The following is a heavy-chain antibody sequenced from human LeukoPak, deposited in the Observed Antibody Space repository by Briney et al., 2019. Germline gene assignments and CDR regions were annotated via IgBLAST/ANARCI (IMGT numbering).Heavy chain of an antibody. CDR2: ISGSGGST. D-gene: IGHD3-16*02. CDR1: GFSFSDAW. V-gene: IGHV3-23*01. Sequence: GGSLRLSCGTSGFSFSDAWLSWARQAPGKGLEWVSAISGSGGSTYYADSVKGRFTISRDNSKNTLYLQMNSLRAEDTAVYYCAKYVWGSYRLDTFDYWGQGTLVTVSS. CDR3: AKYVWGSYRLDTFDY. J-gene: IGHJ4*02.